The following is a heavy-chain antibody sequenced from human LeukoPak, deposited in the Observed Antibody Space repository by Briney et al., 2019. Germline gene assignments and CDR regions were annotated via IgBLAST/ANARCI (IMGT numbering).Heavy chain of an antibody. D-gene: IGHD6-6*01. CDR1: GFTFNNYA. CDR3: ARGGAAARVRTEIDC. J-gene: IGHJ4*02. V-gene: IGHV3-23*01. Sequence: PGGSLRLSCAASGFTFNNYAMNWVRQAPGKGLEWVSVINDFGGSTYYAESVKGRITMSRDNSKTTLYLQMNSLRAEDTAVYYCARGGAAARVRTEIDCWGQGTLVTVSS. CDR2: INDFGGST.